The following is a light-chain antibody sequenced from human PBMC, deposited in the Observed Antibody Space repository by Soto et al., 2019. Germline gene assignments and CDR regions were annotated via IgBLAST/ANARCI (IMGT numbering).Light chain of an antibody. Sequence: DIQMTQSPSTLSGSVGDRVTITCRASQTISSWLAWYQQKPGKAPKLLIDKASTLKSGDPSRFSGSGSGTEFTLSISSLQPDDFATYYCQHYNSYSEAFGQGTKVELK. CDR1: QTISSW. J-gene: IGKJ1*01. CDR2: KAS. CDR3: QHYNSYSEA. V-gene: IGKV1-5*03.